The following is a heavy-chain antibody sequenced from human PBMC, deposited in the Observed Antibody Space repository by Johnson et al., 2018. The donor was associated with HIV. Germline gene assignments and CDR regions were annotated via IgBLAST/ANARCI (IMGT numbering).Heavy chain of an antibody. CDR3: AKDLGGSKTDELGTDYYEFWNSYPVQDPRVVVGTFDI. D-gene: IGHD3-3*01. CDR2: IRYDGSNK. J-gene: IGHJ3*02. V-gene: IGHV3-30*02. CDR1: GFTFSSHG. Sequence: QVQVVESGGGFVKPGGSLRLSCAASGFTFSSHGMHWVRQAPGKGLDWVSFIRYDGSNKYYADSVKGRFTISRDNSTHPLFLQLTILTYEDTAVYYCAKDLGGSKTDELGTDYYEFWNSYPVQDPRVVVGTFDIWGHGTMVTVSS.